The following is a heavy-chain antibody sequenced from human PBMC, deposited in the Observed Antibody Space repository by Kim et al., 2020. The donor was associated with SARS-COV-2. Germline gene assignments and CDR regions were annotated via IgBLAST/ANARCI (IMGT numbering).Heavy chain of an antibody. CDR1: GASIDSSDSY. CDR3: ARHTLRSIWFGALGDF. J-gene: IGHJ4*01. Sequence: SETLSLTCTVSGASIDSSDSYWGWIRQPPGKGLEWIGSLYYSGTTYYNPSLKSRVTISADTARNQFSLKMTSATAADTALYYCARHTLRSIWFGALGDF. V-gene: IGHV4-39*01. CDR2: LYYSGTT. D-gene: IGHD3-10*01.